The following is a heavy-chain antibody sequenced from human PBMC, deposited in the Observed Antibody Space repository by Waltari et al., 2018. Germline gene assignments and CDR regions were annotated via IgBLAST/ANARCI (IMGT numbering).Heavy chain of an antibody. D-gene: IGHD2-15*01. Sequence: QVQLQESGPGLVKPSEPLSLTCTVSGYSISSGYSWGWLRQPPGKGLEWIGSIYHSGSTYYNPSLKSRVTISVDTSKNQFSLKLSSVTAADTAVYYCAREREIVVVAAATGALDYWGQGTLVTVSS. CDR1: GYSISSGYS. CDR3: AREREIVVVAAATGALDY. V-gene: IGHV4-38-2*02. CDR2: IYHSGST. J-gene: IGHJ4*02.